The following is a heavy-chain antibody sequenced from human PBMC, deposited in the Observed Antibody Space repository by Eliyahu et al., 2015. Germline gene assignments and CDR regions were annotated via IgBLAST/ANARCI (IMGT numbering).Heavy chain of an antibody. J-gene: IGHJ5*02. CDR3: ARDFETEGGIAVAVVNWFDP. V-gene: IGHV4-4*07. CDR1: GGSXSXYX. D-gene: IGHD6-19*01. Sequence: QVQLQESGPGLVKPSETLSXTCXVSGGSXSXYXWSWIRQPAGKGLEWIGRIYTGGSTNYNPXLKSRVTMSVDTSKNQFSLKLSSVTAADTAVYYCARDFETEGGIAVAVVNWFDPWGQGTLVTVSS. CDR2: IYTGGST.